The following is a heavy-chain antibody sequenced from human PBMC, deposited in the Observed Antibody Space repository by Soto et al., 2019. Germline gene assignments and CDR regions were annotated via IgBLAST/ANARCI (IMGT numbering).Heavy chain of an antibody. CDR2: VNYDGSST. Sequence: GGSLRLSCEGSGFTFSSFWMHWVRQAPGKGLVWVARVNYDGSSTRYADSKEGRFTISRDNAKNTVYLQMSSLRAEDAAVYYCAGGTNSWYFQEWGQGTLVTVSS. D-gene: IGHD6-13*01. V-gene: IGHV3-74*01. J-gene: IGHJ1*01. CDR3: AGGTNSWYFQE. CDR1: GFTFSSFW.